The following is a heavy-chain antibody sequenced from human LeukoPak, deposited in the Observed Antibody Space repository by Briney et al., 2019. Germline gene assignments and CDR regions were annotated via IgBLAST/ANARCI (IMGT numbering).Heavy chain of an antibody. CDR1: GYTFTSYA. D-gene: IGHD6-19*01. V-gene: IGHV1-18*01. CDR2: ISADNGNT. Sequence: GDSVKVSCKASGYTFTSYAISWVRQAPGQGLEWMGWISADNGNTDYAQRFQGRVTMTTDTSTSTAYMELRSLRSDDTAVYYCARVGLPAYSNGGLENWGQGTLVTVSS. CDR3: ARVGLPAYSNGGLEN. J-gene: IGHJ4*02.